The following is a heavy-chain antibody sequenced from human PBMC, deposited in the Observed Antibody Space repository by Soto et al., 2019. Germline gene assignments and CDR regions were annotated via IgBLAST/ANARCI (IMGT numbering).Heavy chain of an antibody. V-gene: IGHV5-51*01. CDR1: GYSFTNYW. CDR2: IYPGDSDT. J-gene: IGHJ4*02. Sequence: PGESLKISCRTSGYSFTNYWISWVRQMPGKGLEWMGIIYPGDSDTRYNPSFQGQVTISADKSISTAFLQWSSLKASDTAMYFCARRHVTTWANDFWGQGTAVTVSS. D-gene: IGHD1-1*01. CDR3: ARRHVTTWANDF.